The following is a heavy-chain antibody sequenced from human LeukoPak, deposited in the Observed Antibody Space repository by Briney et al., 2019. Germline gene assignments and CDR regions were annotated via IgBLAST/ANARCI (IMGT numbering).Heavy chain of an antibody. CDR1: GFTFSSYA. D-gene: IGHD4-17*01. CDR3: ARDWVTTWYYYGMDV. Sequence: GGSLRLSCAASGFTFSSYAMSWVRQAPGKGLEWVSAISGSGGSTYYADSVKGRFTISRDNSKNTLYLQMNSLRAEDTAVYYCARDWVTTWYYYGMDVWGQGTTVTVSS. J-gene: IGHJ6*02. CDR2: ISGSGGST. V-gene: IGHV3-23*01.